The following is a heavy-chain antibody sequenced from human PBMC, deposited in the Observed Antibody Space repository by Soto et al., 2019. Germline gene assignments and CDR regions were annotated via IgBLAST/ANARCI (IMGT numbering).Heavy chain of an antibody. CDR2: VYYSGRT. Sequence: SETLSLTCTVSDGSISPYYWSWIRQPPGKGLEWIGFVYYSGRTNYNPSLKTRVTISVDTSKNQFSLKLKSVTAADTAVYYCARVEKTYNFDYWGQGTLVTSPQ. J-gene: IGHJ4*02. CDR1: DGSISPYY. V-gene: IGHV4-59*01. CDR3: ARVEKTYNFDY. D-gene: IGHD1-20*01.